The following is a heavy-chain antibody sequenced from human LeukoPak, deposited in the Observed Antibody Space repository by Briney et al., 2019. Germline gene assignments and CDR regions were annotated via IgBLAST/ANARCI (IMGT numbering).Heavy chain of an antibody. D-gene: IGHD6-19*01. CDR2: IKQDGSEK. Sequence: GGSLRLSCAASGFSFSSYWMSWVRPAPGKGLEWVADIKQDGSEKYYVDSVKGRFTISRDNAKNSLYLQMNSLRAEDTAVYYCVRDQGKAVAGTSSAFDIWGQGTMVTVSS. CDR3: VRDQGKAVAGTSSAFDI. V-gene: IGHV3-7*01. CDR1: GFSFSSYW. J-gene: IGHJ3*02.